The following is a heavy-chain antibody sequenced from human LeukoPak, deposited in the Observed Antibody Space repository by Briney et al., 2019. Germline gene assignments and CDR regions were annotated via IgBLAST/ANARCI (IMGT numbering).Heavy chain of an antibody. CDR2: INAGNGNT. D-gene: IGHD2-15*01. J-gene: IGHJ4*02. CDR3: ARDPKDWVAAGDFDY. Sequence: ASVKVSCKASGYTLTSYAMHWVRQAPGQRLEWMGWINAGNGNTKYSQKFQGRVTITRDTSASTAYMELSSLRSEDTAVYYCARDPKDWVAAGDFDYWGQGTLVTVSS. V-gene: IGHV1-3*01. CDR1: GYTLTSYA.